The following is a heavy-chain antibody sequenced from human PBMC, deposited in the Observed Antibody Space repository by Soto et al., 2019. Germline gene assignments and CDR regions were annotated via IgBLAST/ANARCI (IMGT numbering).Heavy chain of an antibody. D-gene: IGHD6-13*01. V-gene: IGHV1-8*02. Sequence: ASVKVSCKASGYTFTSYYIHWVRQASGQGLEWMGWMNPINGAAGSARRFQGRVSMTRNTATGTAYLELTSLRSDDTAVYYCGRGPSPRAPAGGTPYYYAMDVWGQGTTVTVSS. CDR1: GYTFTSYY. CDR2: MNPINGAA. J-gene: IGHJ6*02. CDR3: GRGPSPRAPAGGTPYYYAMDV.